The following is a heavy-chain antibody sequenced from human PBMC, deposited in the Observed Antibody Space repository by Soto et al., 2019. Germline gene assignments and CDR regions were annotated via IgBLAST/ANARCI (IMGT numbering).Heavy chain of an antibody. CDR1: GGSISRYY. V-gene: IGHV4-59*01. CDR2: IYYSGST. D-gene: IGHD2-15*01. J-gene: IGHJ6*03. CDR3: ARGGGYCSGGSCYGDYYYYYMDV. Sequence: SETLSLTCTVSGGSISRYYWSWIRQPPGKGLEWIGYIYYSGSTNYNPSLKSRVTISVDTPKNQFSLKLSSVTAADTAVYYCARGGGYCSGGSCYGDYYYYYMDVWGKGTTVTVSS.